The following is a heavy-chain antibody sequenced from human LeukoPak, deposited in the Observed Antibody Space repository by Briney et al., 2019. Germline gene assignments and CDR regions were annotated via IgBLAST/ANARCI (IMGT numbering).Heavy chain of an antibody. Sequence: ASVKVSCKSSGGTFSSYAISWVRQAPGQGLEWMGGIIPIFGTANYAQKFQGRVTITTDESKSTAFMELSSLRSEDTAVYYCARRGAGRCSSTSCPSPYYYMDVWGKGTTVTVSS. J-gene: IGHJ6*03. CDR1: GGTFSSYA. CDR2: IIPIFGTA. V-gene: IGHV1-69*05. D-gene: IGHD2-2*01. CDR3: ARRGAGRCSSTSCPSPYYYMDV.